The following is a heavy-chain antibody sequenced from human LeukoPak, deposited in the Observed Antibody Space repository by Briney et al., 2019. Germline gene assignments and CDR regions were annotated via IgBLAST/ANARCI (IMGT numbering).Heavy chain of an antibody. J-gene: IGHJ4*02. Sequence: SQTLSLTCAISGDSVSRNTAGWSWIRQSPSRGLEWLGRTYYRSRWYSDFAPSLRNRITINPDTSKNEFSLQLNSVTPEDTAVYYCARDQQWLANYYFDYWGQGTLVTVSS. CDR3: ARDQQWLANYYFDY. CDR2: TYYRSRWYS. CDR1: GDSVSRNTAG. D-gene: IGHD6-19*01. V-gene: IGHV6-1*01.